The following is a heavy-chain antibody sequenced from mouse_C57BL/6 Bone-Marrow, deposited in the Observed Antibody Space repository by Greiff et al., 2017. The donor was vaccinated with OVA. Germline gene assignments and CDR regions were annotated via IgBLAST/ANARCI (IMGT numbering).Heavy chain of an antibody. Sequence: EVKVVESGGGLVQSGRSLRLSCATSGFTFSDFYMEWVRQAPGKGLEWIAASRNKANDYTTEYSASVKGRFIVSRDTSQSILYLQMNALRAEDTAIYYCARAPITTVVPYWYFDVWGTGTTVTVSS. J-gene: IGHJ1*03. CDR2: SRNKANDYTT. D-gene: IGHD1-1*01. V-gene: IGHV7-1*01. CDR1: GFTFSDFY. CDR3: ARAPITTVVPYWYFDV.